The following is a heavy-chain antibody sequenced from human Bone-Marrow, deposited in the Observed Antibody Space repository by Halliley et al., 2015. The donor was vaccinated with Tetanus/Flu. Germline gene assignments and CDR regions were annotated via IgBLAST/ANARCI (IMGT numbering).Heavy chain of an antibody. V-gene: IGHV3-21*01. CDR2: ISSSSTYI. J-gene: IGHJ4*02. CDR3: ASLDVAVSPGIIFEN. D-gene: IGHD3-10*01. CDR1: GFTISSYS. Sequence: SLRLSCEASGFTISSYSMTWVRQAPGKGLEWVSSISSSSTYIFTADSVKGRFTISRDNARNSLYLQMDSLRAEDTAVYYCASLDVAVSPGIIFENWGRGALVTVSS.